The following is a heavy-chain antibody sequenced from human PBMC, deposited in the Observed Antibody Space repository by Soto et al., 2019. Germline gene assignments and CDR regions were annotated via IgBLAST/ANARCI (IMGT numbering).Heavy chain of an antibody. V-gene: IGHV3-11*05. D-gene: IGHD3-10*02. CDR1: GFSISDHY. CDR3: ARSGDNYNVLDY. J-gene: IGHJ4*02. Sequence: QVQLVESGGGLVKPGGSLRLTCAAFGFSISDHYMSWIRQAPGKGLEWVSYSSNSGTFTKYADSVKGRFSISRDNAKNSLYLEINSLRGEDTAIYYCARSGDNYNVLDYWGQGTPVTVSS. CDR2: SSNSGTFT.